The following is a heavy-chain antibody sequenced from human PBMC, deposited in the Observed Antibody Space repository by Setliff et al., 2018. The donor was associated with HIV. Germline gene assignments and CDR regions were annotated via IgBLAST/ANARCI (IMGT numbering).Heavy chain of an antibody. J-gene: IGHJ4*02. CDR2: ISSSGSTI. D-gene: IGHD7-27*01. CDR3: ASLSGDY. Sequence: PGGSLRLSCAVSGFTFSDYYMNWIRQAPGKGLECISYISSSGSTIYYAESVKGRFTISRDNAKNSLYLQMNRLRVEDTAVYYCASLSGDYWGQGTLVTVSS. V-gene: IGHV3-11*04. CDR1: GFTFSDYY.